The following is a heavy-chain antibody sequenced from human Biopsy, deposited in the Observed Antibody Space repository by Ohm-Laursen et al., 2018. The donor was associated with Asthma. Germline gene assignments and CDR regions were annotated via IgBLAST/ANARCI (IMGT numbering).Heavy chain of an antibody. Sequence: GASVKVSCKISGYSLTDLSMHWVRQAPGQGLEWLGGIMTVFGTTNYAQKFQGRVTLTADESTSTAYMEVTSLRSEDTAIYYCARCQVGYSSGWSLLLKKIYYSGMDVWGQGTAVTVSS. CDR3: ARCQVGYSSGWSLLLKKIYYSGMDV. CDR1: GYSLTDLS. CDR2: IMTVFGTT. V-gene: IGHV1-69*13. D-gene: IGHD6-19*01. J-gene: IGHJ6*02.